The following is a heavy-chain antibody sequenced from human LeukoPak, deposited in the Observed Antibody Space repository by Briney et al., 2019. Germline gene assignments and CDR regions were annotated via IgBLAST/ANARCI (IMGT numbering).Heavy chain of an antibody. J-gene: IGHJ4*02. CDR2: ISSSGSSI. CDR3: ARDRLFGNLPDY. Sequence: GGSLRLSCAASGFTFSSYEMNWVRQAPGKGLEWISYISSSGSSISYADSVKGRFTISRDNAKNSLNLQMNSLRAEDTAVYYCARDRLFGNLPDYWGQGTLVTVSS. V-gene: IGHV3-48*03. D-gene: IGHD1-7*01. CDR1: GFTFSSYE.